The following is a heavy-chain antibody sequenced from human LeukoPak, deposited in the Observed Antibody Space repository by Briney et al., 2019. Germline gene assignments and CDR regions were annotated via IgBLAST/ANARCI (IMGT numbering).Heavy chain of an antibody. CDR1: GFTFDDYA. D-gene: IGHD6-19*01. J-gene: IGHJ6*02. CDR2: ISWNSGSI. V-gene: IGHV3-9*01. Sequence: PGRSLRLSCAASGFTFDDYAMHWVRQAPGKGLEWVSGISWNSGSIGYADSVKGRFTISRDNAKNSLYLQMNSLRSEDTAVYYCARDTERSSGWSVVLNYYYYYGMDVWGQGTTVTVSS. CDR3: ARDTERSSGWSVVLNYYYYYGMDV.